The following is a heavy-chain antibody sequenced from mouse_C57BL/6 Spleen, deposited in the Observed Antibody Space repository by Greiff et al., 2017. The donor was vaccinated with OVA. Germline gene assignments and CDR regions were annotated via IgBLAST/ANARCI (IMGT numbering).Heavy chain of an antibody. D-gene: IGHD1-1*01. V-gene: IGHV1-53*01. Sequence: VQLQQSGTELVKPGASVKLSCKASGYTFTSYWMHWVKQRPGQGLEWIGNINPSNGGTNYNEKFKSKATLTVDKSSGTAYMQLSSLTSEDSAVYYCARLIYYFLYFDVWGTGTTVTVSS. CDR3: ARLIYYFLYFDV. CDR2: INPSNGGT. J-gene: IGHJ1*03. CDR1: GYTFTSYW.